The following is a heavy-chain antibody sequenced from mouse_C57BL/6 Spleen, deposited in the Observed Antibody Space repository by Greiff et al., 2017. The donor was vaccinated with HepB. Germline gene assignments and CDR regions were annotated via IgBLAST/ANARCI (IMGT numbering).Heavy chain of an antibody. V-gene: IGHV5-4*01. CDR2: ISDGGSYT. CDR3: ARDGGLGGYYAMDY. CDR1: GFTFSSYA. D-gene: IGHD2-2*01. J-gene: IGHJ4*01. Sequence: EVKLMESGGGLVKPGGSLKLSCAASGFTFSSYAMSWVRQTPEKRLEWVATISDGGSYTYYPDNVKGRFTISRDNAKNNLYLQMSHLKSEDTAMYDCARDGGLGGYYAMDYWGQGTSVTVSS.